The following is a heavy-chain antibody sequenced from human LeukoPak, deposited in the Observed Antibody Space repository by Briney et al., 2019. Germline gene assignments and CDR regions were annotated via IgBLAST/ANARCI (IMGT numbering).Heavy chain of an antibody. CDR2: IIPILGIA. Sequence: SVKVSCKASGGTFSSYTISWVRQAPGQGLEWMGRIIPILGIANYAQKFQGRVTITADKSTSTAYMELSSLRSEDTAVYYCARDPADYSVTNWFDPWGQGTLVTVSS. J-gene: IGHJ5*02. D-gene: IGHD4-11*01. CDR3: ARDPADYSVTNWFDP. V-gene: IGHV1-69*04. CDR1: GGTFSSYT.